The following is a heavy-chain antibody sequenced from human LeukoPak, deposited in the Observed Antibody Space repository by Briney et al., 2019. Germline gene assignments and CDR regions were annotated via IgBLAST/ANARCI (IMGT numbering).Heavy chain of an antibody. Sequence: PSETLSLTCTVSGGSISSSSYYWSWIRQPPGKGLEWIGYIYYSGSTNYNPSLKSRVTISVDTSKNQFSLKLSSVTAADTAVYYCARLWKSSGWYVNYYYYYGMDVWGQGTTVTVSS. V-gene: IGHV4-61*05. CDR3: ARLWKSSGWYVNYYYYYGMDV. CDR1: GGSISSSSYY. D-gene: IGHD6-19*01. J-gene: IGHJ6*02. CDR2: IYYSGST.